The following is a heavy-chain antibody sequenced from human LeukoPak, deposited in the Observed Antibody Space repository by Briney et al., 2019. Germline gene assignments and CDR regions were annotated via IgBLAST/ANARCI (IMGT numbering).Heavy chain of an antibody. CDR2: INSDGSST. J-gene: IGHJ4*02. D-gene: IGHD6-19*01. Sequence: GGSPRLSCAASGFTFSSYWVHWVRQAPGKGLVWVSRINSDGSSTSYADSVKGRFTISRDNSKNTLFLEMNSLRAEDTAVYYCASLQSSGWYFGFDYWGQGTLVTVSS. CDR1: GFTFSSYW. V-gene: IGHV3-74*01. CDR3: ASLQSSGWYFGFDY.